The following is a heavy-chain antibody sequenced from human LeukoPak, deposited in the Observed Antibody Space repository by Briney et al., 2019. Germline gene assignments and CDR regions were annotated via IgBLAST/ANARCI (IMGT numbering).Heavy chain of an antibody. CDR3: ARGHYGMDV. CDR1: GFTFSIYN. J-gene: IGHJ6*02. V-gene: IGHV3-48*01. Sequence: GGSLRLSCAASGFTFSIYNINWVRQAPGKGLEWVSYISSGRSTISYADSVKGRFTVSRDNAKNSLYLQMSRLRAEDTAVYYCARGHYGMDVWGQGTTVTVSS. CDR2: ISSGRSTI.